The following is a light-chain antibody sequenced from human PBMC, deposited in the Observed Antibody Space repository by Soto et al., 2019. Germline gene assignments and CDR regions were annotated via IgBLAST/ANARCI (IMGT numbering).Light chain of an antibody. CDR3: QQYDNPSLT. Sequence: DIQMTQSPSSLSASVGDRVTITCQASQDISNYLNWYQQKPGKAPKLLIYDASNLETGVPSRFSGSGSATDFTFTISSLQPEDIATYYCQQYDNPSLTFGGGTKVDIK. CDR1: QDISNY. V-gene: IGKV1-33*01. CDR2: DAS. J-gene: IGKJ4*01.